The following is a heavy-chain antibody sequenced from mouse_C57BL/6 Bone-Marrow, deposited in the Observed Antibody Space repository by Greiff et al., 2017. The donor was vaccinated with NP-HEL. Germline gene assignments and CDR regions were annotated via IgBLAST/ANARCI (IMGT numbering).Heavy chain of an antibody. J-gene: IGHJ4*01. CDR2: IRSKSNNYAT. CDR3: VRHLYYAMDY. Sequence: EVQGVESGGGLVQPKGSLKLSCAASGFSFNTYAMNWVRQAPGKGLEWVARIRSKSNNYATYYADSVKDRFTISRDDSESMLYLQMNNLKTEDTAMYYCVRHLYYAMDYWGQGTSVTVSS. V-gene: IGHV10-1*01. CDR1: GFSFNTYA.